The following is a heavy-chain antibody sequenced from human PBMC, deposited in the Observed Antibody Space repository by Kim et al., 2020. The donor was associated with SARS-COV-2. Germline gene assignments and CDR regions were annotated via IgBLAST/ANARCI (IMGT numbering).Heavy chain of an antibody. CDR2: INHSGST. D-gene: IGHD4-17*01. CDR3: ARGGYGDYNFWFDP. J-gene: IGHJ5*02. V-gene: IGHV4-34*01. CDR1: GGSFSGYY. Sequence: SETLSLTCAVYGGSFSGYYWSWIRQPPGKGLEWIGEINHSGSTNYNPSLKSRVTISVDTSKNQFSLKLSSVTAADTAVYYCARGGYGDYNFWFDPWRQGT.